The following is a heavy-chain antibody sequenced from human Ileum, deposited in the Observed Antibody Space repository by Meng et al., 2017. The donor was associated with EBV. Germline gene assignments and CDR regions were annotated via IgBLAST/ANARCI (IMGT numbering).Heavy chain of an antibody. CDR2: MSDSGIT. CDR1: GGSISVINW. V-gene: IGHV4-4*02. CDR3: ARADKVRFDY. Sequence: QVQLQESGPGLVIPSGTLSLTCAVSGGSISVINWWSWVRQSPEKGLEWIGEMSDSGITHYNPSLKSRVTISVDKSKNQFSLKLSSVTAADTAVYYCARADKVRFDYWGQGTLVTVSS. J-gene: IGHJ4*02.